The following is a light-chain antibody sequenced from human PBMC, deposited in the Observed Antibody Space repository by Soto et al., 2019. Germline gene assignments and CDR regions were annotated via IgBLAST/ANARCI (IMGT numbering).Light chain of an antibody. V-gene: IGKV1-12*01. CDR3: QHANSFPWT. Sequence: DIQMTQSPSSVSASVGERLTITCRASQGISSWLVWYQQKPGKAPKLLIYSASSLHIGVPSRFRGRGSGTDFTLTISSLQPEDFATYYCQHANSFPWTFGQGTKVEIK. CDR2: SAS. CDR1: QGISSW. J-gene: IGKJ1*01.